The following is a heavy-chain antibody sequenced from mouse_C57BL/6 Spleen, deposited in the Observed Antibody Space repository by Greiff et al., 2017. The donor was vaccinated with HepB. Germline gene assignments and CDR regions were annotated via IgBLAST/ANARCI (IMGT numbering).Heavy chain of an antibody. D-gene: IGHD1-1*01. J-gene: IGHJ4*01. CDR3: ARGIGHYYGSTMAMDY. Sequence: QVQLQQPGAELVKPGASVKLSCKASGYTFTSYWMHWVKQRPGQGLEWIGMIHPNSGSTNYNEKFKSKATLTVDKSSSTAYMQLSSLTSEDSAVYYCARGIGHYYGSTMAMDYWGQGTSVTVSS. V-gene: IGHV1-64*01. CDR2: IHPNSGST. CDR1: GYTFTSYW.